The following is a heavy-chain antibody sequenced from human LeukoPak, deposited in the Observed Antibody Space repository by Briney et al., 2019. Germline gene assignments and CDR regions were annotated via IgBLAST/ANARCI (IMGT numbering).Heavy chain of an antibody. CDR3: ARAGSVAGTHWFDP. J-gene: IGHJ5*02. V-gene: IGHV4-59*08. D-gene: IGHD6-19*01. CDR1: GGSISRYY. Sequence: PSETLSLTCTVSGGSISRYYWSWIRQPPGRGLEWIGYIYYSGTTNYNPSLKSRVTISVDPSKNEFSLRLNSVTAADTAVYYCARAGSVAGTHWFDPWGQGTLVTVSS. CDR2: IYYSGTT.